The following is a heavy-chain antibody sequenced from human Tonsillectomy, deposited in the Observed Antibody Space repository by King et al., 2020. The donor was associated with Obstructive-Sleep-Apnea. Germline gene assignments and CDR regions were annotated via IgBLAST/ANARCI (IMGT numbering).Heavy chain of an antibody. CDR3: GGYNWFDP. J-gene: IGHJ5*02. V-gene: IGHV3-30*03. CDR2: ISFYGSDK. D-gene: IGHD6-13*01. CDR1: GFTFSSYG. Sequence: VQLVESGGGVVQPGRSLILPCATSGFTFSSYGVHWVRQAPGEGLGWVAIISFYGSDKYYADSLKGRFTISRDNSKSTLYLQMNSLRPEDTAVYYCGGYNWFDPWGQGTLVTVSS.